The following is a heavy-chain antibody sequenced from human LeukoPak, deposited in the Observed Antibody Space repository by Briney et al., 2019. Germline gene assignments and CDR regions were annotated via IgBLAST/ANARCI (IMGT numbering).Heavy chain of an antibody. V-gene: IGHV4-39*07. CDR2: IYYSGST. Sequence: SETLSLTCTVSGGSISSSSYYWGWIRQPPGKGLEWIGSIYYSGSTNYNPSLKSRVTMSVDTSKNQFSLKLSSVTAADTAVYYCAREIWKKAFDPWGQGTLVTVSS. J-gene: IGHJ5*02. CDR1: GGSISSSSYY. CDR3: AREIWKKAFDP. D-gene: IGHD3-3*01.